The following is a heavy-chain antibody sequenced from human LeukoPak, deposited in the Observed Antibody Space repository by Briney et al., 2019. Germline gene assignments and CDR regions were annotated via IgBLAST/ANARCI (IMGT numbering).Heavy chain of an antibody. D-gene: IGHD6-19*01. CDR2: ISGSGGST. V-gene: IGHV3-23*01. CDR1: GFTFDDYA. J-gene: IGHJ4*02. Sequence: GGSLRLSCAASGFTFDDYAMHWVRQAPGKGLEWVSAISGSGGSTYYADSVKGRFTISRDNSKNTLYLQMNSLRAEDTAVYYCAKDVAVAKEYYFDYWGQGTLVTVYS. CDR3: AKDVAVAKEYYFDY.